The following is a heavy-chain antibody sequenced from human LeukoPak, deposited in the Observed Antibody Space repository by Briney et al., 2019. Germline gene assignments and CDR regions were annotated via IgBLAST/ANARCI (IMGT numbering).Heavy chain of an antibody. V-gene: IGHV1-2*02. D-gene: IGHD2-2*01. CDR2: INPNSGGT. CDR3: ARVRVGYQLLSYAFDI. CDR1: GYTFTGYY. Sequence: GASVKVSCKASGYTFTGYYMHWVRQAPGQGLEWMGWINPNSGGTNYAQKFQGRVTMTRDTSISTAYMELSRLGSDDTAVYYCARVRVGYQLLSYAFDIWGQGTMVTVSS. J-gene: IGHJ3*02.